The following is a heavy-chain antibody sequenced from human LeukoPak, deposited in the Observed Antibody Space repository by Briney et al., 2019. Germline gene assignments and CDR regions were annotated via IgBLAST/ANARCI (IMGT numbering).Heavy chain of an antibody. D-gene: IGHD3-16*01. Sequence: GASVKVSCKASGGTFSRYTLNWVRQAPGQGLEWMGGISPLFGSAKYAQKFQGRVTITADESTSTAYMELRSLRSEDTAVYYCARGYAFDYWGQGTLVTVSS. CDR3: ARGYAFDY. J-gene: IGHJ4*02. CDR1: GGTFSRYT. CDR2: ISPLFGSA. V-gene: IGHV1-69*13.